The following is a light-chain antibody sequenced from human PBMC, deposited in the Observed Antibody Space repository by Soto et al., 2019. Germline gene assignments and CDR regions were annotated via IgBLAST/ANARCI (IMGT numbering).Light chain of an antibody. J-gene: IGLJ2*01. Sequence: QPVLTQPPSASGTPGQRVTISSSGSSSNIGSNTVNWYQQLPGTAPKLLIYSNNQRPSGVPDRFSGSKSGTSASLAISGLQSEDEADYYCAAWDDSLNGLVVFGGGTKLTVL. CDR2: SNN. V-gene: IGLV1-44*01. CDR1: SSNIGSNT. CDR3: AAWDDSLNGLVV.